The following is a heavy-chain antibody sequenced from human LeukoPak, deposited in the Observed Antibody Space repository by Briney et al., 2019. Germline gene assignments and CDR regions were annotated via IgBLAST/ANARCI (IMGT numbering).Heavy chain of an antibody. CDR3: AKDINAAVAGQEIDI. CDR2: ITWNSGSI. CDR1: GFTFDDYA. Sequence: GRSLRLSCEASGFTFDDYAMHWVRQVPGKGLEWVSGITWNSGSIDYADSVKGRFTISRDNAKNSLYLQMNSLRAEDTALYYCAKDINAAVAGQEIDIWGQGTMVTVSS. J-gene: IGHJ3*02. V-gene: IGHV3-9*01. D-gene: IGHD6-19*01.